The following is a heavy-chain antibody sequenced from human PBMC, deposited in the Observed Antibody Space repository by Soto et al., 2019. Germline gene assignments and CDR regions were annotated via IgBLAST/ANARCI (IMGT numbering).Heavy chain of an antibody. CDR1: AFNFRAFS. CDR3: ARGPLIRRKQPKTLAASHELFSGYFDF. CDR2: ISYDGSDK. D-gene: IGHD3-10*01. V-gene: IGHV3-30-3*01. J-gene: IGHJ4*02. Sequence: PGGSLRLSCAAYAFNFRAFSMNWVRQAPGKGLEWVAVISYDGSDKYYADSVKGRFTISRDNSKNKLYLQMNSLTTDDTAVYFCARGPLIRRKQPKTLAASHELFSGYFDFRGQGSLVTVSS.